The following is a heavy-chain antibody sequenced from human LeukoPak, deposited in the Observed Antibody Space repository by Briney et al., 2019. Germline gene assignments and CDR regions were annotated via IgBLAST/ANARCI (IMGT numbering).Heavy chain of an antibody. D-gene: IGHD1-26*01. V-gene: IGHV3-74*01. CDR3: ARSRHSNSGREY. Sequence: GGSLRLSCGASGFTFSGYWMLWVRQAPGKGLEWVSRINTDGSSTNYADSVKGRFTISRDSAKNTLYLQMNSLRAEDTAVYYCARSRHSNSGREYWCQGTLVTVSS. CDR1: GFTFSGYW. CDR2: INTDGSST. J-gene: IGHJ4*02.